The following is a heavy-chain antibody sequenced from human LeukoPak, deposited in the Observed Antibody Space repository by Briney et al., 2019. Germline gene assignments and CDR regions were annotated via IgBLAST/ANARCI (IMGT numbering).Heavy chain of an antibody. CDR1: GFTFSSNA. Sequence: GGSLRLSCAASGFTFSSNAIHWVRQAPGKGLEWVAEISYDGGNTYYADSVKGRFTISRDNSKDTLYLQMNSLRAEDTAVYYCAKEGTGIHFDYWGQGTLVTVSS. V-gene: IGHV3-30-3*01. J-gene: IGHJ4*02. CDR3: AKEGTGIHFDY. D-gene: IGHD1-1*01. CDR2: ISYDGGNT.